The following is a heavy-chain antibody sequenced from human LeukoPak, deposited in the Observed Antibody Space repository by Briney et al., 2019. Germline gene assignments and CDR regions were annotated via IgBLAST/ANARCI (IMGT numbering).Heavy chain of an antibody. J-gene: IGHJ6*02. CDR1: GFTFTSSA. CDR2: IVVGSGNT. V-gene: IGHV1-58*02. D-gene: IGHD2/OR15-2a*01. Sequence: SVKVSCKASGFTFTSSAMQWVRQARGQRLEWIGWIVVGSGNTNYAQEFQERVTITRDMSTSTAYMELSSLRSEDTAVYYCAATPYFDRPPGYYYYYGMDVWGQGTTVTVSS. CDR3: AATPYFDRPPGYYYYYGMDV.